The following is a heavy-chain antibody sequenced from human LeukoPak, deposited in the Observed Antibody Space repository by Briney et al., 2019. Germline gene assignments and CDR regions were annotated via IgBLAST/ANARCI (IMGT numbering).Heavy chain of an antibody. CDR2: IYWDDDK. Sequence: SGPTLVNPTQTLTLTCTFSGFSLSTSGEGMGWIRQHPGKALEWLVLIYWDDDKRYSPSLKSRLTITKDTSKNQVVLTMTSMDPVDTATYYCARLLGYCTSTSCYFPDYWGQGTLVTVSS. J-gene: IGHJ4*02. V-gene: IGHV2-5*02. D-gene: IGHD2-2*01. CDR3: ARLLGYCTSTSCYFPDY. CDR1: GFSLSTSGEG.